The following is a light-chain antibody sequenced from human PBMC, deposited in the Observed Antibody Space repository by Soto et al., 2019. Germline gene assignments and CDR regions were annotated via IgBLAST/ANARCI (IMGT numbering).Light chain of an antibody. CDR2: EVN. V-gene: IGLV2-14*01. Sequence: QSALTQPASVSGSPGQSITISCTGTSNDIGGYNYVSCYQQHPGKAPKVIIYEVNNRPSGVSNRFSGSKSGNMASLTISGLQAEDEADYYCGSYPSSSTLTALFGGGTQLTVL. CDR1: SNDIGGYNY. CDR3: GSYPSSSTLTAL. J-gene: IGLJ2*01.